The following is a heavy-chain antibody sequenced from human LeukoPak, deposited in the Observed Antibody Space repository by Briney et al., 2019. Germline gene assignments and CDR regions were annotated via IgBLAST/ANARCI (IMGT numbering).Heavy chain of an antibody. CDR3: ARETLDCSSTSCYPAGGMDV. CDR2: IYHSGST. J-gene: IGHJ6*02. D-gene: IGHD2-2*01. V-gene: IGHV4-30-2*01. CDR1: GGSISSGGYS. Sequence: SETPSLTCAVSGGSISSGGYSWSWIRQPPGKGLEWIGYIYHSGSTYYNPSLKSRVTISVDRSKNQFSLKLSSVTAADTAVYYCARETLDCSSTSCYPAGGMDVWGQGTTVTVSS.